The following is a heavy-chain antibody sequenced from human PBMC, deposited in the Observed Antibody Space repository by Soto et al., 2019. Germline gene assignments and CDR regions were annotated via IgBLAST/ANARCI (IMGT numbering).Heavy chain of an antibody. D-gene: IGHD3-3*01. CDR1: GGTFSNDI. CDR3: ASTQSIMETIFGVVPPYYGMDV. J-gene: IGHJ6*02. V-gene: IGHV1-69*08. Sequence: GASVKVSCKTSGGTFSNDIITWVRQAPGQGLEWMGRIIPLLDTANYAQKFQGRVTITADESTSTAYMELSSLRSEDTAVYYCASTQSIMETIFGVVPPYYGMDVWGQGTTVTVSS. CDR2: IIPLLDTA.